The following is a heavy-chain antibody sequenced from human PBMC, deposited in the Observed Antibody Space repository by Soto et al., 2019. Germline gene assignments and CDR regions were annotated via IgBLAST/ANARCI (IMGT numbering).Heavy chain of an antibody. J-gene: IGHJ6*02. Sequence: GGSLRLSCEASGFSFSTYSMHWVRQAPGKGLEWVSSIGRRSDIYYADSVKGRCTISRDNAKYSVSLQMKSLRDEDTAVYYCAREETAWPLAYGLDVWGQGTTVTVYS. CDR2: IGRRSDI. CDR3: AREETAWPLAYGLDV. V-gene: IGHV3-21*01. CDR1: GFSFSTYS. D-gene: IGHD2-21*02.